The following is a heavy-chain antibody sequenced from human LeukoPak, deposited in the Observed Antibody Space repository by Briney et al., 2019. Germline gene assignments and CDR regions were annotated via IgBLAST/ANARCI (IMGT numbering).Heavy chain of an antibody. V-gene: IGHV3-7*01. CDR2: IKQDGSEK. CDR1: GFTFSSYW. J-gene: IGHJ5*02. Sequence: PGGSLRLXCAASGFTFSSYWMSWVRQAPGKGLEWVANIKQDGSEKYYVDSVKGRFTISRDNAKNSLYLQMNSLRAEDTAVYYCARGWAQLLFYGNWFDPWGQGTLVTVSS. D-gene: IGHD2-2*01. CDR3: ARGWAQLLFYGNWFDP.